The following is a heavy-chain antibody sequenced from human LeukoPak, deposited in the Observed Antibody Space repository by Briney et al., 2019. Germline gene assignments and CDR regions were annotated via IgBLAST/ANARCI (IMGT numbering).Heavy chain of an antibody. CDR2: ISRSSYYL. V-gene: IGHV3-21*01. Sequence: GGSLRLSCAASGFTFNTYSVNWVRQAPGKGLEWVSSISRSSYYLDYADSVKGRFTISRDNAKNSLFLQMNSLRAEDTAIYYCARSMMVPRDYYYMDVWGKGTTVTVS. J-gene: IGHJ6*03. CDR3: ARSMMVPRDYYYMDV. D-gene: IGHD3-22*01. CDR1: GFTFNTYS.